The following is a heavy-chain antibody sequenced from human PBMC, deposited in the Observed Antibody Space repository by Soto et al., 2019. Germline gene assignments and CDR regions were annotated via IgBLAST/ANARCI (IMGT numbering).Heavy chain of an antibody. J-gene: IGHJ6*02. CDR2: ISAYNGNT. CDR3: ARSGVVGPLAAAGTGGPPDYYYYYGMGV. Sequence: VASVKVSCKASGYTFTSYGISWVRQAPGQGLEWMGWISAYNGNTNYAQKLQGRVTMTTDTSTSTAYMELRSLRSDDTAVYYCARSGVVGPLAAAGTGGPPDYYYYYGMGVWGQGTTVTVSS. D-gene: IGHD6-13*01. CDR1: GYTFTSYG. V-gene: IGHV1-18*01.